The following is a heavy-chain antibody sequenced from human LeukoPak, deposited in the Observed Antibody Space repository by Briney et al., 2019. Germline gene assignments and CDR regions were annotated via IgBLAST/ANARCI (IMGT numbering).Heavy chain of an antibody. J-gene: IGHJ6*04. CDR2: ISGSSSYI. CDR1: GFSFSDYT. V-gene: IGHV3-21*01. CDR3: ARALWVMPMDV. Sequence: GGSLRLSCAASGFSFSDYTMNWVRQAPGKGLEWVSSISGSSSYIYFADSVKGRFTISRDNAKNSLYLQMNSLRAEDTAVYYCARALWVMPMDVWGKGTTVTVSS. D-gene: IGHD3-16*01.